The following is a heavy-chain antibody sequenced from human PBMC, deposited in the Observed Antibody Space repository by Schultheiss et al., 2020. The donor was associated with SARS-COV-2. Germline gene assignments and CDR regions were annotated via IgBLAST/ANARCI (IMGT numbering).Heavy chain of an antibody. CDR2: IYYRGST. CDR1: GGSISSYY. CDR3: ATLGNFSYYYYGMDG. Sequence: SETLSLTCTVSGGSISSYYWSWIRQPPGKGLEWIGYIYYRGSTNYNPSLKSRVTISGDTSKNQFSRKLSAVTAADTAVSHGATLGNFSYYYYGMDGWGQGTTVTGS. J-gene: IGHJ6*02. D-gene: IGHD7-27*01. V-gene: IGHV4-59*12.